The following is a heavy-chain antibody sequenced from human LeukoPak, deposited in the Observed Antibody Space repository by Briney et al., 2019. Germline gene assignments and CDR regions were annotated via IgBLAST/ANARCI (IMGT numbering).Heavy chain of an antibody. CDR2: IRYDGSNK. CDR3: AKGSGSPFDYYYYMDV. CDR1: GFTFSSYG. J-gene: IGHJ6*03. V-gene: IGHV3-30*02. D-gene: IGHD3-10*01. Sequence: GGSLRLSCAASGFTFSSYGMHWVRQAPGKGLEWVAFIRYDGSNKYYADSVKGRFTISRDNSKNTLYLQMNSLRAEDTAVYYCAKGSGSPFDYYYYMDVWGKGTTVTVSS.